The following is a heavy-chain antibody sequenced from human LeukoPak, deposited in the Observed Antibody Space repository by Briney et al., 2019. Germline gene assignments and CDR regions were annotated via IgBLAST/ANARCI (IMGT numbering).Heavy chain of an antibody. V-gene: IGHV1-2*02. CDR2: INPNSGGT. J-gene: IGHJ4*02. Sequence: GASVKVSCKASGYTFTGYYMHWVRQAPGQGLEWMGWINPNSGGTNYAQKFQGRVTMTRNTSISTAYMELSSLRSEDTAVYYCARIKGYSSSPRDYWGQGTLVTVSS. CDR3: ARIKGYSSSPRDY. CDR1: GYTFTGYY. D-gene: IGHD6-13*01.